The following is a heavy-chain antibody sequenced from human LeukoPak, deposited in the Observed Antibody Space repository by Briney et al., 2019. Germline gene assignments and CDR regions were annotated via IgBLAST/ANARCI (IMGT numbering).Heavy chain of an antibody. CDR1: GFTFSSYA. D-gene: IGHD3-10*01. CDR3: ARERVYYGGYKTAEYFQH. J-gene: IGHJ1*01. CDR2: ISGSGDST. V-gene: IGHV3-23*01. Sequence: GGSLRLSCAASGFTFSSYAMSWVRQAPGKGLEWVSAISGSGDSTYYGDSVKGRFTISRDNSKNTLYLQMNSLKAEDTAVYYCARERVYYGGYKTAEYFQHWGQGTLVTVSS.